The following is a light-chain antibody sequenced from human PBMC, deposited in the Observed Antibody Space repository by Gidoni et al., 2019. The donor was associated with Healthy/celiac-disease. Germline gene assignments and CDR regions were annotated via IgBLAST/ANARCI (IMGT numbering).Light chain of an antibody. V-gene: IGKV4-1*01. CDR1: QSVLYSSNNKNY. Sequence: DIVITQSPDPLAVSLGERATINCKSSQSVLYSSNNKNYVAWYQQKPGQPPKLLIYWASTRESGVPDRFSGSGSGTDFTLTISSLQAEDVAVYYCQQYYSTPDTFXXXTKLEIK. J-gene: IGKJ2*01. CDR3: QQYYSTPDT. CDR2: WAS.